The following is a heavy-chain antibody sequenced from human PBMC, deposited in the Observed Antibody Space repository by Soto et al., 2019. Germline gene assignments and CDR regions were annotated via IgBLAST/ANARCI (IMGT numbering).Heavy chain of an antibody. V-gene: IGHV3-48*01. CDR3: ARDTGGAAYSSGWYGY. D-gene: IGHD6-19*01. Sequence: GESLKISCAASGFTFNTFAMSWVRQSPGEGLEWVSYISSSSSTIYYADSAKGRFTISRDNAKNSLYLQMNSLRAEDTAVYYCARDTGGAAYSSGWYGYWGQGTLVTVSS. J-gene: IGHJ4*02. CDR2: ISSSSSTI. CDR1: GFTFNTFA.